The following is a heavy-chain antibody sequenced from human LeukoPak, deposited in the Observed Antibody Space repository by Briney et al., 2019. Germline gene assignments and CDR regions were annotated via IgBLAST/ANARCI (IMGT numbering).Heavy chain of an antibody. CDR3: ARVAYYYDSSGYYNYWFDP. V-gene: IGHV4-59*01. CDR1: GGSISSYY. Sequence: SETLSLTCTVSGGSISSYYWSWIRQPPGKGLEWIGYIYYSGSTNYNPSLKSRVTISVDTSKNQFSLKLSSVTAADTAVYYCARVAYYYDSSGYYNYWFDPWGQGTLVTVSS. J-gene: IGHJ5*02. D-gene: IGHD3-22*01. CDR2: IYYSGST.